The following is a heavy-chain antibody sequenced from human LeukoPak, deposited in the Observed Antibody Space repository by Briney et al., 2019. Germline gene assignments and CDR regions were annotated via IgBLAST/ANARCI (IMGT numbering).Heavy chain of an antibody. V-gene: IGHV1-69*13. CDR1: GGTFSSYA. CDR2: IIPIFGTA. J-gene: IGHJ3*02. CDR3: ASPNYYDSTGAFDI. Sequence: GASVKVSCKASGGTFSSYAISWVRQAPGQALEWMGGIIPIFGTANYAQKFQGRVTITADESTSTAYMELSSLRSEDTAVYYCASPNYYDSTGAFDIWGQGTMVTVSS. D-gene: IGHD3-22*01.